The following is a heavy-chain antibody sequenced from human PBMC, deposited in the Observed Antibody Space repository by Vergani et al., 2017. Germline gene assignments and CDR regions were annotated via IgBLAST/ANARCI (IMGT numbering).Heavy chain of an antibody. D-gene: IGHD2/OR15-2a*01. J-gene: IGHJ4*01. CDR3: VKEKIDLGSYFFDS. Sequence: QVQLVESGGGVVQPGGSLRLSCAASGFTFSSYDMHWVRQAPDKGLEWVALIQYDRSNKYYADSVKGRFSISRDNSKNTVFLQMHSLRAEDTAIYYCVKEKIDLGSYFFDSWGHGILVTVSS. V-gene: IGHV3-30*02. CDR1: GFTFSSYD. CDR2: IQYDRSNK.